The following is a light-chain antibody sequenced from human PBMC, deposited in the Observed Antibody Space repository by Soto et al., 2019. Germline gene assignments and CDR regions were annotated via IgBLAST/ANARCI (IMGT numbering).Light chain of an antibody. Sequence: DIQMTQSPSTLSASVGDRVTITCRASQSISSWLAWYQQKPGKAPKLLIYKASSLESGVPSRFSGSGSGTEFTDTISSLNPDEFENYDCQQYNSYSPQYTFGQGTKLEIK. J-gene: IGKJ2*01. CDR3: QQYNSYSPQYT. CDR2: KAS. V-gene: IGKV1-5*03. CDR1: QSISSW.